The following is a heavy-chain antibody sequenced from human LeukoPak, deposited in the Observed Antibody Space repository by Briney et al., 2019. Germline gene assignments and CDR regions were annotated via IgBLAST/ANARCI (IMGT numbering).Heavy chain of an antibody. D-gene: IGHD6-19*01. CDR3: ARERPGIAVAGRVRSTGAIWFDP. V-gene: IGHV1-2*02. Sequence: ASVKVSCKASGYTFTGYYMHWVRQAPGQGLEWMGWINPNSGGTNYAQKFQGRVTMTRDTSISTAYMELSSLRSEDTAVYYCARERPGIAVAGRVRSTGAIWFDPWGQGTLVTVSS. CDR1: GYTFTGYY. J-gene: IGHJ5*02. CDR2: INPNSGGT.